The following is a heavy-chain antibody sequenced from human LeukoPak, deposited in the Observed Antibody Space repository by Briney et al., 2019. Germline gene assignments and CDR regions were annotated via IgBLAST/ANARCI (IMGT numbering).Heavy chain of an antibody. CDR1: GFTFGSYG. D-gene: IGHD1-26*01. CDR2: IWHDGSNK. J-gene: IGHJ4*02. V-gene: IGHV3-33*01. CDR3: AREEWSGRYYAGYFDS. Sequence: GGSLRLSCAASGFTFGSYGMHWVRRAPGEGLEWVSVIWHDGSNKYYADSVKGRFTISRDNSKNTLYLQMNSLRAEDTAVYYCAREEWSGRYYAGYFDSWGQGTLVTVSS.